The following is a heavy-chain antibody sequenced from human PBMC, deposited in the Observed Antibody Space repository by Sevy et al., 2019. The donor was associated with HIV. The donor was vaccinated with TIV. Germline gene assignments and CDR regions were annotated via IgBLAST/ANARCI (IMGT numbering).Heavy chain of an antibody. J-gene: IGHJ4*02. CDR2: ISGSGGST. V-gene: IGHV3-23*01. Sequence: GGSLRLSCAASGFTFSSYAMSWVSQAPGKGLEWVSAISGSGGSTYYADSVKGRFTISRDNSKNTLYLQMNSLRAEDTAVYYCAKFVAAAVGYFDYWGQGTLVTVSS. CDR1: GFTFSSYA. D-gene: IGHD6-13*01. CDR3: AKFVAAAVGYFDY.